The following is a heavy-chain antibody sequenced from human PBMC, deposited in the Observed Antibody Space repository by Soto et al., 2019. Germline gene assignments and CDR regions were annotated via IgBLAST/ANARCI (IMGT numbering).Heavy chain of an antibody. D-gene: IGHD2-15*01. J-gene: IGHJ4*02. CDR2: IHYSGST. V-gene: IGHV4-59*01. CDR1: GGSISGSY. CDR3: TKYRRTDAEGYSFDY. Sequence: PSETLSLTCTVSGGSISGSYWSWIRQTPGKVLEWVGYIHYSGSTNYDPSLKSRVTMSVDSAKNQFSLQLSSVTAADTAVYFCTKYRRTDAEGYSFDYWGQGAMVTVYS.